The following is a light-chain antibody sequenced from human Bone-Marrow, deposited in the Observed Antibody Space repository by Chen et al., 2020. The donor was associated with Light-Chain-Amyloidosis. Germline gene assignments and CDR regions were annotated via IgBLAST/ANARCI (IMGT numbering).Light chain of an antibody. Sequence: DIQMTQSPSSLSASVGDRVIITCRASQGIASYLAWYQQKPGKVPKLLIYAATTLQSGVPSRFSGSGSGADFTLTISSLQPEDVATYYCQNYNSAPRAFGQGTKVEI. CDR2: AAT. CDR1: QGIASY. J-gene: IGKJ1*01. V-gene: IGKV1-27*01. CDR3: QNYNSAPRA.